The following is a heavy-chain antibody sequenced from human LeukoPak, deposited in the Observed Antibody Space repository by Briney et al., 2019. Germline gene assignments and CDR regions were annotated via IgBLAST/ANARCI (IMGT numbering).Heavy chain of an antibody. D-gene: IGHD5-12*01. CDR2: LNPNTGGT. CDR3: ARFYSGYGNYYYYMDV. CDR1: GYNFTGYY. V-gene: IGHV1-2*02. Sequence: ASVKVSCKASGYNFTGYYLHWVRQAPGQGLEWMGWLNPNTGGTNYAQKFQGRVTMTRDTSISTAYMELSRLRSDDTAMYYCARFYSGYGNYYYYMDVWGKGTTVTVSS. J-gene: IGHJ6*03.